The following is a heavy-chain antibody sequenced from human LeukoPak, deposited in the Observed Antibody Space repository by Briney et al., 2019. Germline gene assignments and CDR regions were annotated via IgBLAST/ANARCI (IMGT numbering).Heavy chain of an antibody. D-gene: IGHD5-24*01. CDR1: GYSFTSYW. CDR2: IYPGDPDT. J-gene: IGHJ3*02. CDR3: ARQSRDGYNYLPHAFDI. V-gene: IGHV5-51*01. Sequence: GESLKISCKGSGYSFTSYWIGWVRQMPGKGLEWMGIIYPGDPDTRYSPSFQGQVAISADKSISTAYLQWSSLKASDTAMYYCARQSRDGYNYLPHAFDIWGQGAMVTVSS.